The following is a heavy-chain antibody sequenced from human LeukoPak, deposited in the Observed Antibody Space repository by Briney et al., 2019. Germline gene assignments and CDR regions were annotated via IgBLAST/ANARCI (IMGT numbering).Heavy chain of an antibody. CDR1: GGSFSGYY. D-gene: IGHD3-10*01. V-gene: IGHV4-34*01. CDR2: INHSGST. CDR3: ARARGPPYYYGSGSYYNDPYYYYGMDV. J-gene: IGHJ6*02. Sequence: ASETLSLTCAVYGGSFSGYYWSWIRQPPGKGLEWIGEINHSGSTNYNPSLKSRVTTSVDTSKNQFSLKLSSVTAADTAVYYCARARGPPYYYGSGSYYNDPYYYYGMDVWGQGTTVTVSS.